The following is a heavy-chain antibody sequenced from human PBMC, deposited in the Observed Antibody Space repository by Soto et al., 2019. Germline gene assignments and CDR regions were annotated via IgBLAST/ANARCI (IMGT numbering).Heavy chain of an antibody. D-gene: IGHD2-21*01. CDR1: GFTVSRSY. V-gene: IGHV3-66*01. CDR3: AINSGRDWAEYFQH. Sequence: EVQLVESGGDLVQPGGSLSLSCAASGFTVSRSYMSWVRQAPGKGVEWVSTVYSDDSTYYADSVKGRFSISRDSSKNTLYLQMNSLRAEDTAVYYCAINSGRDWAEYFQHWGQGTLVTFSS. CDR2: VYSDDST. J-gene: IGHJ1*01.